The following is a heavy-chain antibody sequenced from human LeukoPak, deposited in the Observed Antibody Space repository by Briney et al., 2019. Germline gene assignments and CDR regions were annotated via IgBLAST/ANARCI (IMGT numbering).Heavy chain of an antibody. J-gene: IGHJ3*02. D-gene: IGHD3-9*01. CDR3: ARVTLRYFDWLLYPDAFDI. Sequence: SETLSLTCTVSGGSISSGGYYWSWIRQHPGKGLEWIGYIYYSGSTYYNPSLKSRVTISVDTSKNQSSLKLSSVTAADTAVYYCARVTLRYFDWLLYPDAFDIWGQGTMVTVSS. CDR2: IYYSGST. CDR1: GGSISSGGYY. V-gene: IGHV4-31*03.